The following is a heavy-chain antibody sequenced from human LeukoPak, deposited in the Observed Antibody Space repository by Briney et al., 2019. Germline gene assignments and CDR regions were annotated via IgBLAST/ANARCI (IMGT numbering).Heavy chain of an antibody. CDR3: TRDPRNKGFDP. J-gene: IGHJ5*02. CDR1: GYTLSYYW. Sequence: GGSLRLSCAAPGYTLSYYWMHWVRQAPGKGLVWVSCINGDGSSTNYADSVKGRFTISRDNAKNTLYLEMNSLRAEDTAVYYCTRDPRNKGFDPWGQGTLVTVSP. V-gene: IGHV3-74*01. CDR2: INGDGSST. D-gene: IGHD1/OR15-1a*01.